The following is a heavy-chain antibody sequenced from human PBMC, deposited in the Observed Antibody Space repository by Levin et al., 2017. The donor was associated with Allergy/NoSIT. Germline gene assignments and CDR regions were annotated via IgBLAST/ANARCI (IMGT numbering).Heavy chain of an antibody. V-gene: IGHV3-30*18. CDR1: GFTFSSYG. J-gene: IGHJ6*02. CDR3: AKCRYGGNDGYYYYDGMDV. D-gene: IGHD4-23*01. Sequence: SCAASGFTFSSYGMHWVRQAPGKGLEWVAVISYDGSNKYYADSVKGRFTISRDNSKNTLYLQMNSLRAEDTAVYYCAKCRYGGNDGYYYYDGMDVWGQGTTVTVSS. CDR2: ISYDGSNK.